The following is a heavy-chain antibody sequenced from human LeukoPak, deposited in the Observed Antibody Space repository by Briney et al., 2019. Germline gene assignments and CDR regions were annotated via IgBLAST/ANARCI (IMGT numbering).Heavy chain of an antibody. Sequence: SETLSLTCTVSGYSISSGYFWGWMRQPPGKGLEWIGSIYQSETAHYNPSLKSRVTMSVDTSKNQFSLKLSSVTAADTAVYYCARENRIAVAGRAIDYWGQGTLVTVSS. D-gene: IGHD6-19*01. J-gene: IGHJ4*02. V-gene: IGHV4-38-2*02. CDR3: ARENRIAVAGRAIDY. CDR1: GYSISSGYF. CDR2: IYQSETA.